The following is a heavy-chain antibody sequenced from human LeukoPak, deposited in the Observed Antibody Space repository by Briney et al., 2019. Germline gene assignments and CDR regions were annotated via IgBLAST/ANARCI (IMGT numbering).Heavy chain of an antibody. CDR3: ARGLELRSYYYYYYMDV. Sequence: KPSETLSLTCAVYGGSFSGYYWSWIRQPPGKGLEWIGEINHSGSTNYNPSLKSRVTISVDTSKNQFSLKLSSVTAADTAVYYCARGLELRSYYYYYYMDVWGKGTTVTVSS. CDR1: GGSFSGYY. J-gene: IGHJ6*03. CDR2: INHSGST. D-gene: IGHD1-7*01. V-gene: IGHV4-34*01.